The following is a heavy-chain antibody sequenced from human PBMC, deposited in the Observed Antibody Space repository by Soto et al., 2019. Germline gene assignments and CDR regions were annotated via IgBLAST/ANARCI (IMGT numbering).Heavy chain of an antibody. CDR1: GYTFTSYA. CDR2: INAGNGNT. J-gene: IGHJ4*02. Sequence: ASVKVSCKASGYTFTSYAMHWVRQAPGQRLEWMGWINAGNGNTKYSQKFQGRVTITRDTSASTAYMELSSLRSEDTAVYYCARDWDSSGYLFDYWGQGTLVTVSS. V-gene: IGHV1-3*01. CDR3: ARDWDSSGYLFDY. D-gene: IGHD3-22*01.